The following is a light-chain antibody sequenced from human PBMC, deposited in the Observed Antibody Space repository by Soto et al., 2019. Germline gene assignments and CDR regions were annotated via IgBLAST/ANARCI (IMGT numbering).Light chain of an antibody. CDR3: SSYTSSSTLDV. V-gene: IGLV2-14*01. CDR2: EVS. J-gene: IGLJ1*01. Sequence: QSALTQPASVSGSPGQSITISCTGTSSDVGGYNYVSWYQQHPGKAPKLMIYEVSNRPSGVSNRFSGSKSGNTASLTISGLQAEGEADYYCSSYTSSSTLDVFGTGTKV. CDR1: SSDVGGYNY.